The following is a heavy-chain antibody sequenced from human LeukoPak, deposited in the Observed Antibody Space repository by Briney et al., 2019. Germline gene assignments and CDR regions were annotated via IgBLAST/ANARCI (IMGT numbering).Heavy chain of an antibody. CDR3: ARNFYFDSSGYYHY. Sequence: GASVKVSRKASGYIFTGYYLHWVRQAPGQGLEWMGWINPNSGGTNYAQKFQGRVTMTRDTSISTAYMELSRLRSDDTAVYYCARNFYFDSSGYYHYWGQGTLVTVSS. J-gene: IGHJ4*02. D-gene: IGHD3-22*01. V-gene: IGHV1-2*02. CDR1: GYIFTGYY. CDR2: INPNSGGT.